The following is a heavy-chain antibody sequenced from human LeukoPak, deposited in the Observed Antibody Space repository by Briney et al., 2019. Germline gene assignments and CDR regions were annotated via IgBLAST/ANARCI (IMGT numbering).Heavy chain of an antibody. D-gene: IGHD6-19*01. CDR2: IYSGGST. CDR3: ARGPIKKQWLVTSPPYFDY. CDR1: GFTISSNY. Sequence: PGGSLRLSWAASGFTISSNYMSGGRQAPGEGLGWGSVIYSGGSTYYADSVKGRFTISRDNSKNSLYLQMNSLRAEDTAVYYCARGPIKKQWLVTSPPYFDYWGQGTLVTVSS. J-gene: IGHJ4*02. V-gene: IGHV3-66*01.